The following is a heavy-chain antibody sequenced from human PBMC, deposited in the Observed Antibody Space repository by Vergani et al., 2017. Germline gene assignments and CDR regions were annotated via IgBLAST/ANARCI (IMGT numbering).Heavy chain of an antibody. Sequence: QVQLQESGPGLVKPSETLSLTCTVSGGSISSYYWSWIRQPPGKGLEWIGYIYYSGSTNYNPSLKSRVPISVDTSKNQFSLKLSSVTAADTAVYYCARDNGYSSSSLAYWGQGTLVTVSS. CDR3: ARDNGYSSSSLAY. V-gene: IGHV4-59*01. D-gene: IGHD6-6*01. CDR2: IYYSGST. CDR1: GGSISSYY. J-gene: IGHJ4*02.